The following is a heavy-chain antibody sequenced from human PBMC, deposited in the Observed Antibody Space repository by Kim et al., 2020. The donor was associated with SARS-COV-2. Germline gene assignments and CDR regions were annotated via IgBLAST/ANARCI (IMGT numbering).Heavy chain of an antibody. CDR1: GVSIDNNY. J-gene: IGHJ4*02. CDR2: LYRSGIT. CDR3: ATATYDYRAFDI. V-gene: IGHV4-59*01. D-gene: IGHD3-10*01. Sequence: SETLSLTCTVSGVSIDNNYWAWIRQSPGKGLEWIGYLYRSGITNYSPSLRSRATILGDTSKDQFSLRLTSVTAADTAAYFCATATYDYRAFDIWGPGNLV.